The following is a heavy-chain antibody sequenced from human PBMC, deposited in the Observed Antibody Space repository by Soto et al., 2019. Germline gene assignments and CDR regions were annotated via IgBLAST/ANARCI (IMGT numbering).Heavy chain of an antibody. V-gene: IGHV4-34*01. D-gene: IGHD3-3*01. CDR3: ARARFDSWSHIYYGLDV. J-gene: IGHJ6*02. CDR2: NTHGGST. Sequence: SETLSLTCGVYGGSFSAYSWTWLRQSPGKGLEWIGENTHGGSTDYNPALKSRLVRSVDTSKNQFSLRVTSVTAADAAVYFCARARFDSWSHIYYGLDVWGQGTTVTVSS. CDR1: GGSFSAYS.